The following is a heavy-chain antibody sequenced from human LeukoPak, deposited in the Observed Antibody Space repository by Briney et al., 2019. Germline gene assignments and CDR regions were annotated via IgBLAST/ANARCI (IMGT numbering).Heavy chain of an antibody. CDR1: GFTFSSYW. D-gene: IGHD2-15*01. CDR3: ARSGYCSGGSCGAKNWFDP. V-gene: IGHV3-7*01. Sequence: GGSLRLSCAASGFTFSSYWMSWVRQAPGKGLEWVANIKQDGSEKYYVDSVKGRFTISRDNAKNSLYLQMNSLRAEDTAVYYCARSGYCSGGSCGAKNWFDPWGQGTPVTVSS. J-gene: IGHJ5*02. CDR2: IKQDGSEK.